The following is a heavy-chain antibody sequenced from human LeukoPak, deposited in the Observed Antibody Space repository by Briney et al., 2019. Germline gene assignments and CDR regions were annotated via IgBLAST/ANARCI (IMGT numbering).Heavy chain of an antibody. Sequence: GGSLRLSCTASGFTVSRNYMNWVRKAPGQGLELVSVMYSGGSTYYTDSVKGRFTISRDNSKNTLYLQMNSLSPEDTAVYYCARDLYYDTGGWFDPWGQGTLVTVSS. J-gene: IGHJ5*02. D-gene: IGHD3-3*01. CDR2: MYSGGST. CDR3: ARDLYYDTGGWFDP. CDR1: GFTVSRNY. V-gene: IGHV3-66*02.